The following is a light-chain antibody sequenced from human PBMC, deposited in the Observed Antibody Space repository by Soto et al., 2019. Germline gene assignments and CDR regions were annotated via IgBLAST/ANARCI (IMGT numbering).Light chain of an antibody. Sequence: DIVMTQSPLSLPVTPGEPSSISCRSSQSLLQSNGYNYLDWYLQKPGQSPQLLIYLASNRASGVPDRFSCSGSGTDFTLKISRVEAEDVGVYYCMQALQTRTFGQGTKVEIK. J-gene: IGKJ1*01. V-gene: IGKV2-28*01. CDR3: MQALQTRT. CDR2: LAS. CDR1: QSLLQSNGYNY.